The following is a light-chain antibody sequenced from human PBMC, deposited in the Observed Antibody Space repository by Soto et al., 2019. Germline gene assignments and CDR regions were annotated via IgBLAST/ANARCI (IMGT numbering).Light chain of an antibody. CDR3: LQYNDYWT. V-gene: IGKV3-15*01. CDR1: ETVATN. CDR2: GAS. Sequence: EVVMTQSPGTLSVSPGERATPYCRASETVATNLAWYQQKPGQAPRLLISGASTRAAGISDRFRGSGSGTEFTLTISSLKPDDFATYYCLQYNDYWTFGQGTKVDIK. J-gene: IGKJ1*01.